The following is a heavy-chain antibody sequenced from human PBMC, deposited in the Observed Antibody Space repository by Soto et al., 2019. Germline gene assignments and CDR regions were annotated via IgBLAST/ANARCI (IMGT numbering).Heavy chain of an antibody. CDR2: ISYDGSNK. V-gene: IGHV3-30*18. CDR3: AKDRHVGYCSGGSCYGYYYYMDV. J-gene: IGHJ6*03. Sequence: GGSLRLSCAASGFTFSSYGMHWVRQAPGKGLEWVAVISYDGSNKYYADSVKGRFTISRDNSKNTLYLQMNSLRAEDTAVYYCAKDRHVGYCSGGSCYGYYYYMDVWGKGTTVTVSS. D-gene: IGHD2-15*01. CDR1: GFTFSSYG.